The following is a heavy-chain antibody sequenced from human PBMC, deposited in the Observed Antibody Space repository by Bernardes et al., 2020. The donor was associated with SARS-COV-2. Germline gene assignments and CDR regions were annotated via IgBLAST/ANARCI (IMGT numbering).Heavy chain of an antibody. CDR3: ARQAYGGSYYY. J-gene: IGHJ4*02. D-gene: IGHD1-26*01. CDR2: INSDGSST. Sequence: GGSLSLSCVASGFTLSSYWMHWVRQAPGQGLEWVSRINSDGSSTIYADSVQGRFTISRDNAKNTLYLQMNSLSAEDTAVFYCARQAYGGSYYYWGQGTLVTVSS. CDR1: GFTLSSYW. V-gene: IGHV3-74*01.